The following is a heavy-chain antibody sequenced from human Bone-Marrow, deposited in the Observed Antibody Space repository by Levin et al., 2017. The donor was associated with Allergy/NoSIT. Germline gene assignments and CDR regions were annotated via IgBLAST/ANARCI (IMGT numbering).Heavy chain of an antibody. CDR2: IKTKTEGGTT. D-gene: IGHD1-26*01. V-gene: IGHV3-15*05. CDR1: GFALSDAW. CDR3: VWVFRDY. Sequence: GGSLRLSCAGSGFALSDAWMSWVRQAPGKGLEWVGRIKTKTEGGTTDYAAPVKGRFTISRDDSKNTLYLQMNSLKAEDTAVYYCVWVFRDYWGQGTLVTVSS. J-gene: IGHJ4*02.